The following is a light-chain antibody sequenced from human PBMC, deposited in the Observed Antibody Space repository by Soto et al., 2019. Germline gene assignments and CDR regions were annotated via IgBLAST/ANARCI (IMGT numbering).Light chain of an antibody. J-gene: IGKJ4*01. Sequence: GVTQSPGTLSLSPGERATLSCRSSQTVRNNYLAWYHQKPGQDPRLLMYDASSRSAGMPDSLCGGGSGTNVFLTIIRLEHDDVFVYYCHQFSSYALTFGGGTKVDIK. CDR2: DAS. V-gene: IGKV3-20*01. CDR1: QTVRNNY. CDR3: HQFSSYALT.